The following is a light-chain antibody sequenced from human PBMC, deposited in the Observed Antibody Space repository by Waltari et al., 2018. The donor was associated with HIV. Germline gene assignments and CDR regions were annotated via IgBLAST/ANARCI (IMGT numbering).Light chain of an antibody. Sequence: QSALTQPRSVSGSPGQSVTISCTGTSSDVGGYNYVSWSQQHPGKAPKLIIYDVSKRPSGVPDRFSGSKSGNTASLTISGLQAEDEADYYCCSYAGSYVVFGGGTKLTVL. CDR2: DVS. V-gene: IGLV2-11*01. J-gene: IGLJ2*01. CDR3: CSYAGSYVV. CDR1: SSDVGGYNY.